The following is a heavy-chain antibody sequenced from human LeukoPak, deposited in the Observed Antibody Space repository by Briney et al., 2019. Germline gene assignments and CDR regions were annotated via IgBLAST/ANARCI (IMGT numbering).Heavy chain of an antibody. V-gene: IGHV3-7*03. J-gene: IGHJ4*02. Sequence: GGSLRLSCAASGFTFSSYWMSWVRQAPGKGLEWVANIKQDGSEKYYVDSVKGRFSISRDNAKNSLYLQMNSLRAEDTAVSYCARGGYSGYDFDYWGQGTLVTVSS. CDR3: ARGGYSGYDFDY. CDR1: GFTFSSYW. CDR2: IKQDGSEK. D-gene: IGHD5-12*01.